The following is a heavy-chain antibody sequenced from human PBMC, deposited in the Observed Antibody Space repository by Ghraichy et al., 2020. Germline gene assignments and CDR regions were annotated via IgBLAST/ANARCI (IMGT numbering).Heavy chain of an antibody. V-gene: IGHV1-46*03. J-gene: IGHJ5*02. D-gene: IGHD3-9*01. CDR1: GYTFTSYY. CDR3: ARDNGHDILTGYYTGWFDP. CDR2: INPSGGST. Sequence: ASVISCKASGYTFTSYYMHWVRQAPGQGLEWMGIINPSGGSTSYAQKFQGRVTMTRDTSTSTVYMELSSLRSEDTAVYYCARDNGHDILTGYYTGWFDPWGQGTLVTVSS.